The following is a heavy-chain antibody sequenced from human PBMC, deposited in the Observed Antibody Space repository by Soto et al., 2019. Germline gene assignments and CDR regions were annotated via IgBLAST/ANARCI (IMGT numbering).Heavy chain of an antibody. CDR3: ARILQEYYDSSGYSTAFDY. J-gene: IGHJ4*02. D-gene: IGHD3-22*01. Sequence: QVTLKESGPVLVKPTETLTLTCTVSGFSLSNARMGVSWIRQPPGKALEWLAHIFSNDEKSYSTSLKSRLTISKDTSKSQVVLSMTNMDPVDTATYYCARILQEYYDSSGYSTAFDYWGQGTLVTVSS. V-gene: IGHV2-26*01. CDR1: GFSLSNARMG. CDR2: IFSNDEK.